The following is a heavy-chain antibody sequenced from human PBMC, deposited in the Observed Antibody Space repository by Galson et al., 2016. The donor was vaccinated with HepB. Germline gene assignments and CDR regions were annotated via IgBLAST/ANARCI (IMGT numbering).Heavy chain of an antibody. J-gene: IGHJ6*02. V-gene: IGHV1-18*01. Sequence: SVKVSCKAFGYTFISYGITWVRQAPGQGLEWVGWVSGYNGNTKYAQKVQGRAAMTTDTSTSTACMELRSLRSDDTAVYYCVRDRPDYGDYILYYHGMDVWGQGTTVTVSS. CDR3: VRDRPDYGDYILYYHGMDV. CDR2: VSGYNGNT. D-gene: IGHD4-17*01. CDR1: GYTFISYG.